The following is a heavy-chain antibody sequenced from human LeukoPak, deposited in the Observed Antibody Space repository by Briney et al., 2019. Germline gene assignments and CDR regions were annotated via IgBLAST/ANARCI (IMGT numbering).Heavy chain of an antibody. V-gene: IGHV4-59*11. CDR3: ARGSNDILTGYSPFFY. CDR1: GGSISSHY. CDR2: IYYSGST. D-gene: IGHD3-9*01. J-gene: IGHJ4*02. Sequence: SETLSLTCTVSGGSISSHYWSWIRQPPGKGLEWIGYIYYSGSTNYNPSLKSQVTISVDTSKNQFSLKLSSVTAADTAVYYCARGSNDILTGYSPFFYWGQGTLVTVTS.